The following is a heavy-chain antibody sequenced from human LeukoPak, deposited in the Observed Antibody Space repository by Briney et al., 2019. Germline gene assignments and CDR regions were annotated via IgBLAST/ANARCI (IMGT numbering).Heavy chain of an antibody. CDR2: IKPDGSEK. CDR3: ARDSGSGGP. CDR1: GFTFSNYW. D-gene: IGHD6-19*01. J-gene: IGHJ5*02. Sequence: GGSLRLSCAASGFTFSNYWMSWVRQAPGKGLEWVAHIKPDGSEKNYVDSVKGRFTLFRDDAKNSVYLQKNSLRVEDTAVYYCARDSGSGGPWGQGTPVTVSS. V-gene: IGHV3-7*01.